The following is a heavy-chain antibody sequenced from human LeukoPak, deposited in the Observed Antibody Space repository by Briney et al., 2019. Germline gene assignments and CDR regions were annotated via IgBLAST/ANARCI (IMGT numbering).Heavy chain of an antibody. CDR1: GYTFTSYG. J-gene: IGHJ1*01. CDR2: INPNSGGT. V-gene: IGHV1-2*02. Sequence: ASVKVSCKASGYTFTSYGISWVRQAPGQGLEWMGWINPNSGGTNYAQKFQGRVTMTRDTSISTAYMELSRLRSDDTAVYYCARDPGYSSPLENWGQGTLVIVSS. CDR3: ARDPGYSSPLEN. D-gene: IGHD6-13*01.